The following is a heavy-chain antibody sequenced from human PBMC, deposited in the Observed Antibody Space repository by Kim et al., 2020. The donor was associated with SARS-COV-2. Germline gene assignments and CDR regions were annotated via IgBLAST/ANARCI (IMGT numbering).Heavy chain of an antibody. CDR1: GYTFSRHI. CDR2: INTNTGDP. D-gene: IGHD3-10*01. CDR3: ARDTAEYFYGSESRQDAFDI. V-gene: IGHV7-4-1*01. J-gene: IGHJ3*02. Sequence: ASVKLSCRASGYTFSRHIMNWVRQAPGQGLEWMGWINTNTGDPTYAQGLSGRFAFSLDNSLSTAYLEIYSLETDDTATYFCARDTAEYFYGSESRQDAFDIWGQGTRVTVYS.